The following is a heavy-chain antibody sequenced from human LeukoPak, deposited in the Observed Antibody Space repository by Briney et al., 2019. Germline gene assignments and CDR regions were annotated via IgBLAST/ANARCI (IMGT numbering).Heavy chain of an antibody. CDR3: ARHGFYDFWSGYSDPFDY. CDR2: IYHSGST. V-gene: IGHV4-38-2*01. CDR1: GYSISSGYY. D-gene: IGHD3-3*01. J-gene: IGHJ4*02. Sequence: SETLSLTCAVSGYSISSGYYWGWIRQPPGKGLEWIGSIYHSGSTYCNPSLKSRVTISVDTSKNQFSLKLSSVTAADTAVYYCARHGFYDFWSGYSDPFDYWGQGTLVTVSS.